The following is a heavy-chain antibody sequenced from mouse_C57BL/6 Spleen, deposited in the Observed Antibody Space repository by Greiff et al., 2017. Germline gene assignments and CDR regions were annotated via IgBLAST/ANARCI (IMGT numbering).Heavy chain of an antibody. V-gene: IGHV1-9*01. CDR2: ILPGSGST. CDR1: GYTFTGYW. Sequence: VQLVESGAELMKPGASVKLSCKATGYTFTGYWIEWVKQRPGHGLEWIGEILPGSGSTNYNEKFKGKATFTADTSSNTAYMQLSSLTTEDSAIYYCARSRAYYGSSPWYFDVWGTGTTVTVSS. J-gene: IGHJ1*03. CDR3: ARSRAYYGSSPWYFDV. D-gene: IGHD1-1*01.